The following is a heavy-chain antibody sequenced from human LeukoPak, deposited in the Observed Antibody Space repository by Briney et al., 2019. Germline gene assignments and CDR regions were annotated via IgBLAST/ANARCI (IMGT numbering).Heavy chain of an antibody. D-gene: IGHD3-16*02. CDR2: IYTSGST. Sequence: SETLSLTCAVYGGSFSGYYWSWIRQPAGKGLEWIGRIYTSGSTNYNPSLKSRVTISVDTSKNQFSLKLSSVTAADTAVYYCARDYDYVWGSYRSNWFDPWGQGTLVTVSS. V-gene: IGHV4-59*10. CDR3: ARDYDYVWGSYRSNWFDP. J-gene: IGHJ5*02. CDR1: GGSFSGYY.